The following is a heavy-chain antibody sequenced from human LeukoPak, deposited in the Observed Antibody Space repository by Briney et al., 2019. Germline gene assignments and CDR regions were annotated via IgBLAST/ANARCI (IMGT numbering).Heavy chain of an antibody. V-gene: IGHV3-64D*06. CDR2: LKNNGDNI. CDR3: VKDRGGLARDFDQ. D-gene: IGHD3-10*01. Sequence: GGSLRLSCAASGFTFSSYWMSWVRQAPGKGLEYVSSLKNNGDNIYYTDSVKGRFTISRDNSRNTLYLQLSSLRPEDTAVYYCVKDRGGLARDFDQWGQGTLVTVSS. J-gene: IGHJ4*02. CDR1: GFTFSSYW.